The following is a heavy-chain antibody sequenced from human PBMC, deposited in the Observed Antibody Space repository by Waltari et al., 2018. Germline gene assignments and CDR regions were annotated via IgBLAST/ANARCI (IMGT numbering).Heavy chain of an antibody. CDR2: IYSGGST. J-gene: IGHJ4*02. D-gene: IGHD3-16*01. CDR1: GFTFSSYA. Sequence: EVQLLESGGGLVQPGGSLRLSCAASGFTFSSYAMSWVRQAPGKGLECVSVIYSGGSTYYADSVKGRFTISRDNSKNTLYLQMNSLRAEDTAVYYCARELLRGEFDYWGQGTLVTVSS. V-gene: IGHV3-23*03. CDR3: ARELLRGEFDY.